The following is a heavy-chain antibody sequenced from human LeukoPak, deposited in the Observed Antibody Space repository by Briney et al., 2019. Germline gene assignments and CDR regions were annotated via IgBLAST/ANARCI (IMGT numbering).Heavy chain of an antibody. D-gene: IGHD6-19*01. CDR2: INPSDSST. Sequence: GASVKVSCKASGYTLTSYYMHWVRQAPGQGLEWMGIINPSDSSTSYAQKFQGRVTMTRDTSTSTVYLELSSLRSEDTAVYYCAKGGVAGTFDYWGQGTQVTVSS. J-gene: IGHJ4*02. CDR1: GYTLTSYY. CDR3: AKGGVAGTFDY. V-gene: IGHV1-46*01.